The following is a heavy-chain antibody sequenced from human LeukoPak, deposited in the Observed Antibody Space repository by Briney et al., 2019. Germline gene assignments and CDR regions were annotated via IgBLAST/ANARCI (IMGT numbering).Heavy chain of an antibody. CDR2: SRDKANSYTT. V-gene: IGHV3-72*01. Sequence: GGSLRLSCAASGFTFSDHYMDWVRQAPGKGLEWVGRSRDKANSYTTEYAASVEGRFTVSRDDSKKSLYLQMDSLKSEDTAVYYCARVKVESGSYYFDSWGQGTLVNVSS. J-gene: IGHJ4*02. CDR3: ARVKVESGSYYFDS. D-gene: IGHD1-26*01. CDR1: GFTFSDHY.